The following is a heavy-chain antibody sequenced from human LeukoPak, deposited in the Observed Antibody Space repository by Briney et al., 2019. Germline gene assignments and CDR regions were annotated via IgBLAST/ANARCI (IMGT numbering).Heavy chain of an antibody. D-gene: IGHD3-9*01. CDR3: ARDSPNYDILTGYPYWYFDL. V-gene: IGHV3-48*03. J-gene: IGHJ2*01. CDR1: GFTFSSYE. Sequence: PGGSLRLSCAASGFTFSSYEMNWVRQAPGKGLEWVSYISSSGSTIYYADSVKGRFTISRDNAKNSLYLQMKSLRAEDTAVYYCARDSPNYDILTGYPYWYFDLWGRGTLVTVSS. CDR2: ISSSGSTI.